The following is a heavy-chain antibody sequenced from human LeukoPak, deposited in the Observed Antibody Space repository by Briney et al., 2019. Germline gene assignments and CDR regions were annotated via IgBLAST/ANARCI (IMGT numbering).Heavy chain of an antibody. CDR3: ARSDGYGLVGI. V-gene: IGHV4-61*02. Sequence: SETLSLTCTVSGDSISSGDYYWSWIRQPAGKGLEWIGRISSSGSTNYNPSLKSRVTISVDTSKNQFSLKLSSVTAADTAVYYCARSDGYGLVGIWGQGTMVTVSS. D-gene: IGHD3-10*01. CDR1: GDSISSGDYY. J-gene: IGHJ3*02. CDR2: ISSSGST.